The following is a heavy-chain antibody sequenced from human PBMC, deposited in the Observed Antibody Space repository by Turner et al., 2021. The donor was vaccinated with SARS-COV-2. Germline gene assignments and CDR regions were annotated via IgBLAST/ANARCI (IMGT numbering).Heavy chain of an antibody. Sequence: EVQLVESGRGLVQSGGSLRLSCAGSGFTFSDYWMGWVRQGPGKGLEWVANIKTDGSSKYYVDSVKNRFTTSRDNAKNSLYLQMYSLRAEDTAVYYCVRHGSWNFDSWGQGTLVTVSS. J-gene: IGHJ5*01. CDR1: GFTFSDYW. CDR3: VRHGSWNFDS. D-gene: IGHD1-1*01. V-gene: IGHV3-7*01. CDR2: IKTDGSSK.